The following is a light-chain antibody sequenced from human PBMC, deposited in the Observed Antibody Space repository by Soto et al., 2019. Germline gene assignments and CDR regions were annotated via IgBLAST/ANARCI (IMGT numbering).Light chain of an antibody. CDR2: GAS. V-gene: IGKV3-20*01. Sequence: ILLTQSPGTLSLSPGERATLSCRASQSVSSSYLAWYQQKPGQAPRLLIYGASSRATGIPDRFSGSGSGTDFTLTIRRLEPEDFAVYYCQQHGSSPPYTFGQGTKLEIK. CDR3: QQHGSSPPYT. J-gene: IGKJ2*01. CDR1: QSVSSSY.